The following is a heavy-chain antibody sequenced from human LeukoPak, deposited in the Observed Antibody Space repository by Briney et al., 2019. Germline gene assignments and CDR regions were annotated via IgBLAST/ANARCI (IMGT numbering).Heavy chain of an antibody. CDR1: GFTFDDYA. CDR3: AKDSKLLGNHDYSNPFDY. V-gene: IGHV3-9*01. D-gene: IGHD4-11*01. J-gene: IGHJ4*02. Sequence: QPGRSLRLSCAASGFTFDDYAMHWVRQAPGKGLEWVSGISWNSGSIGYADSVKGRFTISRDNAKNSLYLQMNSLRAEDTALYYCAKDSKLLGNHDYSNPFDYWGQGTLVTVSS. CDR2: ISWNSGSI.